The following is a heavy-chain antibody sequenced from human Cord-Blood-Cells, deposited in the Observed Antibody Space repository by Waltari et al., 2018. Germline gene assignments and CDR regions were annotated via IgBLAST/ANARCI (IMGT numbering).Heavy chain of an antibody. CDR2: INHSGST. CDR3: ARSPPPYFGVVIERGYYYYGMDV. J-gene: IGHJ6*02. V-gene: IGHV4-34*01. Sequence: QVQLQQWGAGLLKPSETLSLTCAVYGGSFSGYYWSWIRQPPGKGLEWIGEINHSGSTNYNPSLKGRVPISVDTSKTQFSLKLSSVTAADTAVYYCARSPPPYFGVVIERGYYYYGMDVWGQGTTVTVSS. CDR1: GGSFSGYY. D-gene: IGHD3-3*01.